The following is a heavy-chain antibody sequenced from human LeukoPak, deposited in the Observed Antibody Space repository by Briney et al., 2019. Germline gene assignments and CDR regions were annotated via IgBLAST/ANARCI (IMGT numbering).Heavy chain of an antibody. CDR1: GFTLSRYA. J-gene: IGHJ4*02. CDR2: ISSNGGST. Sequence: GGSLRLSCAASGFTLSRYAMHWVRQAPGKGLEYVSTISSNGGSTYYANSVKGRFTISRDNAKNTLYLQMGSLRAEDMAEYYGARGRQEATAGDYWGQGTLVTVSS. V-gene: IGHV3-64*01. D-gene: IGHD6-13*01. CDR3: ARGRQEATAGDY.